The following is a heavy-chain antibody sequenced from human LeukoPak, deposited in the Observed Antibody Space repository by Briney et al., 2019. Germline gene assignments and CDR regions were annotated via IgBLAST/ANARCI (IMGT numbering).Heavy chain of an antibody. CDR2: INHSGST. D-gene: IGHD4-17*01. CDR3: ARLIYGDYVFDY. CDR1: GESFSGYY. V-gene: IGHV4-34*01. J-gene: IGHJ4*02. Sequence: SETLSLTCAVYGESFSGYYWSWIRQPPGKGLEWIGEINHSGSTNYNPSLKSRVTISVDTSKNQFSLKLSSVTAADTAVYYCARLIYGDYVFDYWGQGTLVTVSS.